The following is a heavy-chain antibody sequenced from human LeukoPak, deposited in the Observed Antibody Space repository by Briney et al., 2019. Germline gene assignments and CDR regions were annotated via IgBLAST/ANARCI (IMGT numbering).Heavy chain of an antibody. CDR1: GYTFTSYE. J-gene: IGHJ4*02. CDR3: ARLYSSGWHRDY. CDR2: RNPNSRNT. Sequence: GASVKVSCKASGYTFTSYEIYWVRQATGQGLEWMGWRNPNSRNTGYAQKFQGRVTITRNTSISTAYMELSSLRSEDTAVYYCARLYSSGWHRDYWGQGTLVTVSS. D-gene: IGHD6-19*01. V-gene: IGHV1-8*03.